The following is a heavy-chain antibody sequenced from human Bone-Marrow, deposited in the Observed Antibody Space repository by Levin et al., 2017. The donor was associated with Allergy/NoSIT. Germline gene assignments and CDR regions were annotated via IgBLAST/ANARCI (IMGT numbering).Heavy chain of an antibody. CDR1: GFTFISYG. CDR2: IWYDGSNK. D-gene: IGHD4-17*01. J-gene: IGHJ4*02. Sequence: LSLTCAASGFTFISYGMHWVRQAPGKGLEWVAAIWYDGSNKYYTDSVKGRFTISRDNSKNTLDLQMTSLRAEDTAVYYCARDWEATVTANFDQWGQGTLVTVSS. CDR3: ARDWEATVTANFDQ. V-gene: IGHV3-33*01.